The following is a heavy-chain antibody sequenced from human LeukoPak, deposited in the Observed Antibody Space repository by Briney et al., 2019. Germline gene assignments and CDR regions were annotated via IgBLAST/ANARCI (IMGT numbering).Heavy chain of an antibody. V-gene: IGHV3-23*01. CDR3: ARVSSYGPKVDY. Sequence: PGGSLRLSCAASGFTFSSYAMSWVRQAPGKGLEWVSAISGSGGSTYYADSVKGRFTISRDNSKNTLYLQMNSLRAEDTAVYYCARVSSYGPKVDYWGQGTLVTVSS. CDR2: ISGSGGST. CDR1: GFTFSSYA. J-gene: IGHJ4*02. D-gene: IGHD5-18*01.